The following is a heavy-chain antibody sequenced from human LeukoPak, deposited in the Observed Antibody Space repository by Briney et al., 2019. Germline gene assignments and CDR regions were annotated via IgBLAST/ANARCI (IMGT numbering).Heavy chain of an antibody. CDR3: ARGLYYNSSGRYGMDV. CDR2: IYHSGST. J-gene: IGHJ6*01. V-gene: IGHV4-30-2*01. Sequence: SQTLSLTCTVSGGSISSGGYYWSWIRQPPGKGLEWIGYIYHSGSTNYNPSLKSRVTISVDTSKNQFSLKLSSVTAADTAVYYCARGLYYNSSGRYGMDVWGQGTTVTVSS. CDR1: GGSISSGGYY. D-gene: IGHD3-10*01.